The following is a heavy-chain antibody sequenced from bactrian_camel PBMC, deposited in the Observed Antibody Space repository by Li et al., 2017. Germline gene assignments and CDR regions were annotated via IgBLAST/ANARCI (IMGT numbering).Heavy chain of an antibody. D-gene: IGHD3*01. CDR1: GYTSSRGY. Sequence: HVQLVESGGGSVQAGGSLRLSCAFSGYTSSRGYMGWFRQAPGKEREGVASIITDGTTKFADSVKGRFTISKDKAKDTLYLQMNRLKPEDTAMYYCKTGGPCPNCGGGYCSADTGWGQGTQVTVS. V-gene: IGHV3S53*01. J-gene: IGHJ4*01. CDR3: KTGGPCPNCGGGYCSADTG. CDR2: IITDGTT.